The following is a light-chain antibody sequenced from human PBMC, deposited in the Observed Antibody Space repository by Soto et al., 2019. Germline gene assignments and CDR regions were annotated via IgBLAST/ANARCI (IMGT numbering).Light chain of an antibody. V-gene: IGKV3-11*01. J-gene: IGKJ4*01. CDR1: QNIRNF. CDR2: DTY. Sequence: DIVLTQSPATLSLSPGDTATISCRANQNIRNFLAWYQQKPGQAPKLLIYDTYNRATGVPVRFSGSGSGTDFTLTISSLEPEDFAIYYCHQRSNWPLTFGGGTKVEIK. CDR3: HQRSNWPLT.